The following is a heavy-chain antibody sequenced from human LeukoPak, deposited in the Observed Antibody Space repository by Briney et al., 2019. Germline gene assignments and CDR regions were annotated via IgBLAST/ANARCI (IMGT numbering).Heavy chain of an antibody. CDR2: INHSGST. CDR1: GGSFSGYY. V-gene: IGHV4-34*01. D-gene: IGHD1-26*01. CDR3: VSDEVGARTFDY. J-gene: IGHJ4*02. Sequence: SETLSLTCAVYGGSFSGYYWSWIRQPPGKGLEWIGEINHSGSTNHNPSLKSRVTISVDTSKNQFSLKLSSVTAADTAVYYCVSDEVGARTFDYWGQGTLVTVSS.